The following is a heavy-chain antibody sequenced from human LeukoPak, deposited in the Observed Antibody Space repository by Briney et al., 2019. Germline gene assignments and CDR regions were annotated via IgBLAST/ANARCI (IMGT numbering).Heavy chain of an antibody. Sequence: PGGSLRLSCAASGFTFSSYGMHWVRQAPGKGLEWVAVISYDGSNKYYADSVKGRFTISRDNSKNTLYLQMNSLRAEDTAVYYCARERRENRAFDIWGQGTMVTVSS. J-gene: IGHJ3*02. CDR2: ISYDGSNK. CDR1: GFTFSSYG. CDR3: ARERRENRAFDI. V-gene: IGHV3-30*03.